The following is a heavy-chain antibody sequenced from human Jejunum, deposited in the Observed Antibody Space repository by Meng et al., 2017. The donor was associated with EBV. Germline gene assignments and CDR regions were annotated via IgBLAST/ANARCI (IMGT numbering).Heavy chain of an antibody. CDR1: GGSISDNDW. D-gene: IGHD3-22*01. CDR3: AGNGYYALEY. CDR2: IYHGWGT. V-gene: IGHV4-4*02. J-gene: IGHJ4*02. Sequence: QVQVQGSGPTLEKPSGTLSLTGVVSGGSISDNDWWSWVPQPPGKGLEWLGEIYHGWGTHYNPSLESRVTISVDKSKNQFSLKLNSVTVADTAVYYCAGNGYYALEYWGPGILVTVSS.